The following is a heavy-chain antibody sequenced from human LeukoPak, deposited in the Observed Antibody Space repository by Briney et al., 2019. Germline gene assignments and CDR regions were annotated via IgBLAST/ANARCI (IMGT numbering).Heavy chain of an antibody. CDR3: ATSPGYDFWSGYHDY. D-gene: IGHD3-3*01. Sequence: PSETLSLTCTVSGGSISSYYWSWIRQPAGKGLEWIGRIYSSGSTNYNPSLKSRVTMSVDTSKNQFSLKLSSVTAADTAVRHCATSPGYDFWSGYHDYWGQGTLVTVSS. CDR1: GGSISSYY. J-gene: IGHJ4*02. CDR2: IYSSGST. V-gene: IGHV4-4*07.